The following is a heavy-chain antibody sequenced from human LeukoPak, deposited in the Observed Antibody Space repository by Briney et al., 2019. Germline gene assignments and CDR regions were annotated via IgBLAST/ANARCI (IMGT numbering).Heavy chain of an antibody. CDR2: IYHSEST. CDR1: GGSISSGGYS. J-gene: IGHJ6*03. D-gene: IGHD5-18*01. CDR3: ARTTEGGYTYDYFYYYYMDV. Sequence: SQTLSLTCAVSGGSISSGGYSWSWIRQPPGKGLEWIGSIYHSESTYYNPSLKSQVTISVDTSKNQFSLKLSSVTAADTAVYYCARTTEGGYTYDYFYYYYMDVWGKGTTVTISS. V-gene: IGHV4-30-2*03.